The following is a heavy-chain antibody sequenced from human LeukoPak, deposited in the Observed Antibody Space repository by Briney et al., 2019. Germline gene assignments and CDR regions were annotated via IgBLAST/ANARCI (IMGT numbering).Heavy chain of an antibody. V-gene: IGHV3-33*01. Sequence: GGSLRLSCAASGFTFSSYGMHWVRQAPGKGLEGVAVIWYDGSNKYYADSVKGRLTISRDNSKNTLYLQMNSLRAEDTAVYYCARDSPSSGYYYGAFDIWGQGTMVTVSS. CDR2: IWYDGSNK. CDR3: ARDSPSSGYYYGAFDI. CDR1: GFTFSSYG. D-gene: IGHD3-22*01. J-gene: IGHJ3*02.